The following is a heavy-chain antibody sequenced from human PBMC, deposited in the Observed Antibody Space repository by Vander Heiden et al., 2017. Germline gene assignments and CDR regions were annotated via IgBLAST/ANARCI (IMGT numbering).Heavy chain of an antibody. V-gene: IGHV3-74*01. D-gene: IGHD3-10*01. J-gene: IGHJ3*02. CDR2: IDNDGSDT. CDR3: ARGGFHHGFDI. CDR1: GFTFSSYW. Sequence: EVQPVDSGGGLVQPGGSLRLSCAASGFTFSSYWIHWVRQAPGKGLVWVSRIDNDGSDTIYADSVKGRFTISRDNAKNTLYLQMSSLGAEDTAVYYCARGGFHHGFDIWGQGTMVTVSS.